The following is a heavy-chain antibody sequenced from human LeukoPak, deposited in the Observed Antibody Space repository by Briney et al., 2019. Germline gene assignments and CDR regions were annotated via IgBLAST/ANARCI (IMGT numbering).Heavy chain of an antibody. V-gene: IGHV3-21*01. CDR1: GFTFSTYS. CDR2: ISSTSTYM. J-gene: IGHJ6*04. Sequence: PGGSLRLSCAASGFTFSTYSMNWVRQAPGKGLEWVSSISSTSTYMYYADSVRGRFTVSRDNAKNSLYLQMNSLRAEDTAVYYCAELGITMIGGVWGKGTTVTISS. D-gene: IGHD3-10*02. CDR3: AELGITMIGGV.